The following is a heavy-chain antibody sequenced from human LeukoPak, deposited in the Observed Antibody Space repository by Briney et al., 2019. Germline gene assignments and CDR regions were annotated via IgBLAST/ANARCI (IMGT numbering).Heavy chain of an antibody. V-gene: IGHV1-8*01. CDR1: GYTFTSYD. D-gene: IGHD3-10*01. J-gene: IGHJ4*02. CDR2: MNPNSGNT. CDR3: ARGSSDLWFGELLYHY. Sequence: ASVKVSCKASGYTFTSYDINWVRQATGQGLEWMGWMNPNSGNTGYAQKFQGRVTMTRNTSMSTAYMELSSLRSEDTAVYYCARGSSDLWFGELLYHYWGQGTLVTVSS.